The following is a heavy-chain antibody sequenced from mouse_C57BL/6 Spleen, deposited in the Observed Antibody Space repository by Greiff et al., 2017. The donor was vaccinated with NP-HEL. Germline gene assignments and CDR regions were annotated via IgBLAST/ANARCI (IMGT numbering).Heavy chain of an antibody. CDR3: ASMVTPDV. Sequence: EVKVEESGGGLVKPGGSLKLSCAASGFTFSDYGMHWVRQAPEKGLVWVAYISSGSSTIYYADTVKGRFTISSDNAKNTLFLQMTSLRSEDTAMYYCASMVTPDVWGTGTTVTVSS. V-gene: IGHV5-17*01. CDR2: ISSGSSTI. D-gene: IGHD2-2*01. CDR1: GFTFSDYG. J-gene: IGHJ1*03.